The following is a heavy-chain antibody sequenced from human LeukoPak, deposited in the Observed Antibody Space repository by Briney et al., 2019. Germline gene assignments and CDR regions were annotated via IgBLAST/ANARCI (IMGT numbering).Heavy chain of an antibody. Sequence: GRSLRLSCAASGFTFSSYAMPWVRQAPGKGLEWVAVISYDGSNKYYADSVKGRFTISRDNSKNTLYLQMNSLRAEDTAVYYCARDWASYDILTGYYPGDALDYWGQGTLVTVSS. J-gene: IGHJ4*02. CDR2: ISYDGSNK. CDR3: ARDWASYDILTGYYPGDALDY. V-gene: IGHV3-30-3*01. D-gene: IGHD3-9*01. CDR1: GFTFSSYA.